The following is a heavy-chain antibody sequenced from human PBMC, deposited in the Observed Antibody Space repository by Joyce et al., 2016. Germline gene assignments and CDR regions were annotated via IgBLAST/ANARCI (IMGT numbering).Heavy chain of an antibody. D-gene: IGHD5-12*01. CDR2: IYRGVST. V-gene: IGHV4-4*02. CDR1: GGSISSDHW. CDR3: ARNGAYSQDS. J-gene: IGHJ5*01. Sequence: QVQLQESGPGLVKPSGTLSLTCAVSGGSISSDHWWSWVRQPPGKGLEWSGEIYRGVSTTNNPSLKSRVTISVDKTKNQLSRKINAVTAADTAVYYGARNGAYSQDSCGQGSLVTVSS.